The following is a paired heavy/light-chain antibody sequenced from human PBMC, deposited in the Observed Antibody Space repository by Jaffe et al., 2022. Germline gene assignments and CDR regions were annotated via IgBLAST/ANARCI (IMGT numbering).Light chain of an antibody. CDR1: QSVSSN. Sequence: EIVMTQSPATLSVSPGERATLSCRASQSVSSNLAWYQQKPGQAPRLLIYGASTRATGIPARFSGSGSGTEFTLTISSLQSEDFAVYYCQQYNNWPPWVYTFGQGTKLEIK. CDR2: GAS. V-gene: IGKV3-15*01. CDR3: QQYNNWPPWVYT. J-gene: IGKJ2*01.
Heavy chain of an antibody. CDR3: ARDRGGLLWFRELTDAFDI. V-gene: IGHV7-4-1*02. D-gene: IGHD3-10*01. CDR2: INTNTGNP. CDR1: GYTFTSYA. Sequence: QVQLVQSGSELKKPGASVKVSCKASGYTFTSYAMNWVRQAPGQGLEWMGWINTNTGNPTYAQGFTGRFVFSLDTSVSTAYLQISSLKAEDTAVYYCARDRGGLLWFRELTDAFDIWGQGTMVTVSS. J-gene: IGHJ3*02.